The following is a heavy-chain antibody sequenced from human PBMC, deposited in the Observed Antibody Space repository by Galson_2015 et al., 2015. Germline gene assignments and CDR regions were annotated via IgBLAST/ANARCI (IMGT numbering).Heavy chain of an antibody. CDR1: GGTFSSYA. CDR2: IIPIFGTA. V-gene: IGHV1-69*13. Sequence: SVKVSCKASGGTFSSYAISWVRQAPGQGLEWMGGIIPIFGTANYAQKFQGRVTITADESTSTAYMELSSLRSEDTAVYYCARALVPYYYDSSGYQISPWGQGTLVTVSS. D-gene: IGHD3-22*01. CDR3: ARALVPYYYDSSGYQISP. J-gene: IGHJ5*02.